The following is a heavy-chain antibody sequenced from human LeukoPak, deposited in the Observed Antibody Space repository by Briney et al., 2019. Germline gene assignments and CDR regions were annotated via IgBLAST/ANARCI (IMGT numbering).Heavy chain of an antibody. CDR2: IRSKAYGGTT. D-gene: IGHD2-21*01. J-gene: IGHJ6*02. CDR1: GFTFSSYA. V-gene: IGHV3-49*04. CDR3: TRGVIGWLELYYYYGMDV. Sequence: PGRSLRLSCAASGFTFSSYAMHWVRQAPGKGLEWVGFIRSKAYGGTTEYAASVKGRFTISRDDSKSIAYLQMNSLKTEDTAVYYCTRGVIGWLELYYYYGMDVWGQGTTVTVSS.